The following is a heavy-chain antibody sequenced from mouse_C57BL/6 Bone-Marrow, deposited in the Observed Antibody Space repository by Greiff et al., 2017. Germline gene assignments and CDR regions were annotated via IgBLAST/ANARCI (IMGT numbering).Heavy chain of an antibody. Sequence: QVQLKQPGAELVKPGASVKLSCKASGYTFTNYWMHWVKQRPGQGLEWIGMMHPNGGSPDYNEKFKSEATLSVDKSSRTAYMELSSLTYEDSAVYYCARGGPRFAYWGQGTLVTVSA. CDR2: MHPNGGSP. CDR1: GYTFTNYW. CDR3: ARGGPRFAY. D-gene: IGHD3-3*01. V-gene: IGHV1-64*01. J-gene: IGHJ3*01.